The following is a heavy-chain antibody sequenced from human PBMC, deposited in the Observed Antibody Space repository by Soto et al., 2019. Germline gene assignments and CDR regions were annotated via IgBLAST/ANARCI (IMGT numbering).Heavy chain of an antibody. CDR1: GFSFSTYW. CDR2: INEDGGAK. D-gene: IGHD7-27*01. V-gene: IGHV3-7*03. CDR3: ARGGHWAADY. Sequence: PVGSLRLSCIGSGFSFSTYWLSWLRQAPGKGLEWVARINEDGGAKYYVDTVKGRFTVSRDNTKNSLYLQMNSLSADDTAVYYCARGGHWAADYWGQGTPVTVSS. J-gene: IGHJ4*02.